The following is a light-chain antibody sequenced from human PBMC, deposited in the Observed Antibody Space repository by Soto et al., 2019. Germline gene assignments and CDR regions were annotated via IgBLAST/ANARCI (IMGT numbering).Light chain of an antibody. CDR1: QSVSSSY. CDR3: QQYGSSPWT. V-gene: IGKV3-20*01. Sequence: IVLTQSPGSLSLSPGERATLSCRASQSVSSSYLAWYQQKPGQAPRLLIYGASSRATGIPDRFSGNGSGTDFTLTISRLEPEDFAVYYCQQYGSSPWTFGQGAKVDIK. CDR2: GAS. J-gene: IGKJ1*01.